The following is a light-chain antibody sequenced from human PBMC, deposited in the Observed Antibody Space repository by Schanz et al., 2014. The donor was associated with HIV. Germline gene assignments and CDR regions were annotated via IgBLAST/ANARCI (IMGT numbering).Light chain of an antibody. Sequence: QSALTQPPSASGSPGQSVTVSCTGTSSDVGRSNYVSWYQQYPGKAPKVMIYEVNKRPSGVPDRFSGSKSGNTASLTISGLQAEDEADYYCCSYAGSSTLVFGGGTKLTVL. V-gene: IGLV2-8*01. CDR1: SSDVGRSNY. CDR3: CSYAGSSTLV. CDR2: EVN. J-gene: IGLJ2*01.